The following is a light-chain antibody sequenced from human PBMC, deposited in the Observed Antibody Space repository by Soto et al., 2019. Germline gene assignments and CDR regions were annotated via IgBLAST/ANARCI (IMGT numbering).Light chain of an antibody. J-gene: IGKJ1*01. CDR3: QKYNSAPWT. CDR2: AAS. V-gene: IGKV1-27*01. Sequence: DIQMTQSPSSLSASVGDRVTITCRASQGISNYLAWYQQKPGKVPKLLIYAASILQSWVPSRLSGSGSGTEFTLTISSLQPEDVATYYCQKYNSAPWTFGQGTKVEIK. CDR1: QGISNY.